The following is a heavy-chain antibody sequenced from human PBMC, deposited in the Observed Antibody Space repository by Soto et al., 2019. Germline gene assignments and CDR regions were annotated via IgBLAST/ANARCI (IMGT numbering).Heavy chain of an antibody. CDR2: IYYSGST. Sequence: PSDTLSLTCTVSGGSISSGDYYWSWIRQPPGKGLEWIGYIYYSGSTYYNPSLKSRVTISVDTSKNQFSLKLSSVTAADTAVYYCARDLQQLVDYYYYGMDVWGQGTTVTVSS. CDR3: ARDLQQLVDYYYYGMDV. D-gene: IGHD6-13*01. J-gene: IGHJ6*02. CDR1: GGSISSGDYY. V-gene: IGHV4-30-4*02.